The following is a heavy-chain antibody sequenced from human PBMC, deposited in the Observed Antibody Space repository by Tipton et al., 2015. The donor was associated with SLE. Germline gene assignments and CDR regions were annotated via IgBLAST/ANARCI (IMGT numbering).Heavy chain of an antibody. D-gene: IGHD3-16*01. CDR1: GYSISSGYY. Sequence: TLSLTCAVSGYSISSGYYWGWIRQPPGKGLEWIGSIYHSGSTYYNPPLKSRVTISVDTSKNQFSLKLSSVTAADTAVYYCARRGPSFDIWGQGTMVTVSS. CDR2: IYHSGST. CDR3: ARRGPSFDI. J-gene: IGHJ3*02. V-gene: IGHV4-38-2*01.